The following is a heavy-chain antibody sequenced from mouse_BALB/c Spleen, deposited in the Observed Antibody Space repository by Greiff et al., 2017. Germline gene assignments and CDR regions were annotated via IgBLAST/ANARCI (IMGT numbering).Heavy chain of an antibody. V-gene: IGHV2-6-2*01. Sequence: QVQLQQSGPDLVAPSQSLSITCTVSGFSLTSYGVHWVRQPPGKGLEWLVVIWSDGSTTYNSALKSRLSISKDNSKSQVFLKMNSLQTDDTAMYYCARQYGNYVSYAMDYWGQGTSVTVSS. CDR1: GFSLTSYG. CDR3: ARQYGNYVSYAMDY. J-gene: IGHJ4*01. D-gene: IGHD2-10*02. CDR2: IWSDGST.